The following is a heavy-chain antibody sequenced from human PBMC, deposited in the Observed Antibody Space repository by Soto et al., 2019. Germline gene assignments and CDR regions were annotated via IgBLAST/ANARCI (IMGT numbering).Heavy chain of an antibody. CDR1: GFTFSGYA. J-gene: IGHJ4*02. CDR3: ARGLYDFWSGHPKRLDY. V-gene: IGHV3-73*02. D-gene: IGHD3-3*01. CDR2: IRSKPNSDAK. Sequence: EVQLVESGGGLVQPGGSLKLSCAASGFTFSGYAIHWVRQASGKGLEWVGRIRSKPNSDAKAYAVSVKGRFTISRDDSRNTSYLQMNSLKTEDTAVYYCARGLYDFWSGHPKRLDYWGQGTVVTVSS.